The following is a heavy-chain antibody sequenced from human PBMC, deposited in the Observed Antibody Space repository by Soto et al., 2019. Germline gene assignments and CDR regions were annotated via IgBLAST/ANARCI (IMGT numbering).Heavy chain of an antibody. CDR2: IYPGDSDT. Sequence: GESLKISCEAAGYNFAVYCIGWVRQIPGKGLEWMGMIYPGDSDTRYSPSFQGQVTISVDKSISTAYLQWSSLKASDTAMYYCARGWKVAGDAFDIWGQGTMVTVSS. CDR1: GYNFAVYC. V-gene: IGHV5-51*01. J-gene: IGHJ3*02. D-gene: IGHD1-1*01. CDR3: ARGWKVAGDAFDI.